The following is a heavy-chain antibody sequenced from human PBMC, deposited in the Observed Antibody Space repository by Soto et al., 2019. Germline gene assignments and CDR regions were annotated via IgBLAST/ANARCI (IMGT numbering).Heavy chain of an antibody. Sequence: PGESLKISCSGSGYNFNSYWIAWVRQMPGKGLEWMGIIFPSGSDTRYSPSFRGQVTISVDRSISTAYLQWNSLKASDSATYYCARRVGSRWRYFDNWGQGTLVTVYS. CDR1: GYNFNSYW. CDR2: IFPSGSDT. CDR3: ARRVGSRWRYFDN. V-gene: IGHV5-51*01. D-gene: IGHD2-2*01. J-gene: IGHJ4*03.